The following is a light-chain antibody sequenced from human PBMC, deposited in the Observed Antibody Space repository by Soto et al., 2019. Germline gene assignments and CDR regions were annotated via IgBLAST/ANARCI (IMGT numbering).Light chain of an antibody. J-gene: IGKJ1*01. CDR1: ESIRTW. V-gene: IGKV1-5*01. CDR2: DAS. Sequence: DIQMTQSPSTLSASIGDRVTITCRASESIRTWLAWYQHKPGKAPKFLIYDASSLESGIPARISGSGSGTEFTLTISSLQSDDFAVYYCQQHNDWPRTFGQGTKVDI. CDR3: QQHNDWPRT.